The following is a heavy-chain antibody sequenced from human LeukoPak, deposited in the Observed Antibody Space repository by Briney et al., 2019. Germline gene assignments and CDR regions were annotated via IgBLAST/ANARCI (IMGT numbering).Heavy chain of an antibody. CDR1: GGSISSGDYY. D-gene: IGHD2-21*01. CDR2: IHYGGGT. J-gene: IGHJ2*01. CDR3: ARAILTPSGDVWYFDL. V-gene: IGHV4-31*03. Sequence: SQTLSLTCTVSGGSISSGDYYWSWIRQYPGKGLEWMGYIHYGGGTYYHPSLKSRVSISVDTSKNQFSLELSSVTAADTAVYYCARAILTPSGDVWYFDLWGRGTLVTVSS.